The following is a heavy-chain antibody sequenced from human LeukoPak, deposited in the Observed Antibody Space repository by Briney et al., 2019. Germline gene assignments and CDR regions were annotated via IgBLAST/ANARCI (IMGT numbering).Heavy chain of an antibody. Sequence: ASVKVSCKASGYTFTGYYMHWVRQAPGQGLEWMGWISAYNGNTNYAQKLQGRVTMTTDTSTSTAYMELRSLRSDDTAVYYCARGPYWDTVTSGLPDYWGQGTLVTVSS. CDR3: ARGPYWDTVTSGLPDY. D-gene: IGHD4-17*01. V-gene: IGHV1-18*04. CDR2: ISAYNGNT. J-gene: IGHJ4*02. CDR1: GYTFTGYY.